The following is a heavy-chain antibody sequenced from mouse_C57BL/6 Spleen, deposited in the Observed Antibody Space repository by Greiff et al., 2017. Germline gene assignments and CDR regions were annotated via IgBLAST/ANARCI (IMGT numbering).Heavy chain of an antibody. CDR3: ARGVITTVVATDWYFDV. CDR1: GYTFTSYG. J-gene: IGHJ1*03. Sequence: QVQLQQSGAELARPGASVKLSCKASGYTFTSYGISWVKQRTGQGLEWIGEIYPRSGNTYYNEKFKGKATLTADTSSSTAYMELRSLISEDSAVYFCARGVITTVVATDWYFDVWGTGTTVTVSS. CDR2: IYPRSGNT. V-gene: IGHV1-81*01. D-gene: IGHD1-1*01.